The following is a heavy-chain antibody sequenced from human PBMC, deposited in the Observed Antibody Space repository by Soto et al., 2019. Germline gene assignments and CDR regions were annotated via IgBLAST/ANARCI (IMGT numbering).Heavy chain of an antibody. Sequence: GGSLRLSCAASGFIFTDYAMTWVRQAPGKGLEWVSGLSSSGGDTYYADSVKGRFTVSRDNSRNTLYLQMNSLRAEDTAVYYCAKDFLRDWGQDYYYGMDVWGQGTTVTSP. CDR1: GFIFTDYA. D-gene: IGHD7-27*01. V-gene: IGHV3-23*01. CDR3: AKDFLRDWGQDYYYGMDV. J-gene: IGHJ6*02. CDR2: LSSSGGDT.